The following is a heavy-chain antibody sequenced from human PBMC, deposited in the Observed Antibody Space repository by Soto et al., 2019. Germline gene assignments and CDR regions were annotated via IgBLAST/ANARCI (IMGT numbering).Heavy chain of an antibody. J-gene: IGHJ4*02. D-gene: IGHD2-2*01. CDR3: ARSPRAGTRFDF. CDR2: MNSDGSTT. Sequence: EVQLVESGGGLVQPGGSLRLSCAASGFTFSNYWMHWVRQAPGKGLVWVSRMNSDGSTTNYADSVKGRFTISRDNARNTLYLQMNSLRAEDTAVYYCARSPRAGTRFDFWGQGTLVTVSS. V-gene: IGHV3-74*01. CDR1: GFTFSNYW.